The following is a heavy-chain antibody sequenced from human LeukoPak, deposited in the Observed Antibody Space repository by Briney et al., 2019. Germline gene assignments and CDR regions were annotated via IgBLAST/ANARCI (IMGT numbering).Heavy chain of an antibody. J-gene: IGHJ5*02. CDR1: GFTFSSYS. Sequence: GGSLRLSCAASGFTFSSYSMNWVRQAPGKGLEWVSSISTTGSYMFFADSVKGRFTISRDNAKNSLYLQMNSLRAEDTAVYYCARAGSSSVTMIVVNWFDPWGQGTLVTVSS. D-gene: IGHD3-22*01. V-gene: IGHV3-21*01. CDR3: ARAGSSSVTMIVVNWFDP. CDR2: ISTTGSYM.